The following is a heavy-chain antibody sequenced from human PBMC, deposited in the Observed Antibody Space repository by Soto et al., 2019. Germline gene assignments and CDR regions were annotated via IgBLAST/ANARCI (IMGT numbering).Heavy chain of an antibody. CDR2: ISAYNGNT. Sequence: ASVKVSCKASGYTFTSYGISWVRQAPGQGLEWMGWISAYNGNTNYAQKLQGRVTMTTDTSTSTAYMELRSLRSDDTAVYYCARGGNMVGGFGRYYYYGMAVWGQGTTVTVPS. CDR1: GYTFTSYG. V-gene: IGHV1-18*01. J-gene: IGHJ6*02. CDR3: ARGGNMVGGFGRYYYYGMAV. D-gene: IGHD3-10*01.